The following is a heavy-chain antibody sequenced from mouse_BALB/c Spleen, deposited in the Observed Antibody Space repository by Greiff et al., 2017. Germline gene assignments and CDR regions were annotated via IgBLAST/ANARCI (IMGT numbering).Heavy chain of an antibody. J-gene: IGHJ2*01. V-gene: IGHV1S81*02. CDR3: ARGGITTFDY. CDR2: INPSNGRT. Sequence: QVQLQQPGAELVKPGASVKLSCKASGYTFTSYWMHWVKQRPGQGLEWIGEINPSNGRTNYNEKFKSKATLTVDKSSSTAYMQLSSLTSEDSAVYYCARGGITTFDYWGQGTTLTVSS. CDR1: GYTFTSYW. D-gene: IGHD2-4*01.